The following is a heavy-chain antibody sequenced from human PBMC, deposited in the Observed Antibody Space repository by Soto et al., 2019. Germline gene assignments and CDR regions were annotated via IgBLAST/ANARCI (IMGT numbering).Heavy chain of an antibody. J-gene: IGHJ4*02. CDR1: GFTFSSYA. V-gene: IGHV3-23*01. CDR2: VSSSGDYT. Sequence: EVQLLESGGGLVQPGGSLRLSCAASGFTFSSYAMAWVRQAPGMGLEWVSAVSSSGDYTYYTDSVKGRFTISRDNSRNTLYLPMICLRAKDTAIYYCANSVSPSGLNGLSHFDHWVKGALVNGSS. D-gene: IGHD3-10*01. CDR3: ANSVSPSGLNGLSHFDH.